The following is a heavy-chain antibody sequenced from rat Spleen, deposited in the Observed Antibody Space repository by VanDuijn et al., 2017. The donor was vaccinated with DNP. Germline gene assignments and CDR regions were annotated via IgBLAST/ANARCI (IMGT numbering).Heavy chain of an antibody. CDR1: GFTFSNYW. CDR3: ARDDYGSYGAMDP. D-gene: IGHD1-3*01. J-gene: IGHJ4*01. V-gene: IGHV5-58*01. CDR2: INPDGGST. Sequence: EVQLVETGGGLVQPGRSLKLSCVASGFTFSNYWMYWIRQTPGKGLEWVASINPDGGSTYYPDSVKGRFTISRDNVKSTLYLEMDSLRPEDTATYYCARDDYGSYGAMDPWGQGTSVTVSS.